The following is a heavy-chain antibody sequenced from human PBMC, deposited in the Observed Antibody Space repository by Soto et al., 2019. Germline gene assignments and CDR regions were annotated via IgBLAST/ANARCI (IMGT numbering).Heavy chain of an antibody. CDR2: MNPNSGNT. CDR3: ARVNVLRFLEWLSFDY. D-gene: IGHD3-3*01. Sequence: ASVKVSCMASGYTFTGYHRHWVRQAPGQGLEWMGWMNPNSGNTGYAQKFQGRVTMTRNTSISTAYMELSSLRSEDTAVYYCARVNVLRFLEWLSFDYWGQGTLVTVSS. J-gene: IGHJ4*02. CDR1: GYTFTGYH. V-gene: IGHV1-8*02.